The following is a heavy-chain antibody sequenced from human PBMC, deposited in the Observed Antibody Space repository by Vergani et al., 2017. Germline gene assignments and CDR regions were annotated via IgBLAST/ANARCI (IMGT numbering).Heavy chain of an antibody. Sequence: QVQLQESGPGLVKPSGPLSLTCAVSGGSISSSNWWSWVRQPPGKGLEWIGEIYHSGSTNYNPSLKSRVTISVDKSKNQFSLKLSSVTAADTAVYYCARDGYCSGGSCNRDWFDPGGQGSLVTVSS. J-gene: IGHJ5*02. CDR2: IYHSGST. CDR3: ARDGYCSGGSCNRDWFDP. V-gene: IGHV4-4*02. D-gene: IGHD2-15*01. CDR1: GGSISSSNW.